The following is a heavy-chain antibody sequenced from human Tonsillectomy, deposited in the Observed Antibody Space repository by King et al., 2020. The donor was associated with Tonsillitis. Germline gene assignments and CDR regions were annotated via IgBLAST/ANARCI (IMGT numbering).Heavy chain of an antibody. D-gene: IGHD3-10*01. CDR3: ARVTMVRGVGFDP. J-gene: IGHJ5*02. CDR2: IYSGGST. CDR1: GFTVSSNY. Sequence: VQLVESGGGLVQPGGSLRLSCAASGFTVSSNYMSWVRQAPGKGLEWVSVIYSGGSTYYADSVKGRFTISRDNSKNTLYLQMNSLRAEDTAVYYCARVTMVRGVGFDPWGQGTLVTVSS. V-gene: IGHV3-66*01.